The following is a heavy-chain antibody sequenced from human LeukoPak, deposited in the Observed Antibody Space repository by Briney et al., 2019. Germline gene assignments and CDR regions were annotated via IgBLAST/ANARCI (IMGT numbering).Heavy chain of an antibody. CDR2: INSDGSST. D-gene: IGHD3-10*01. Sequence: GGSLRLSCAASGFTFSGYWMHWVRQAPGKGLVWVSRINSDGSSTSYADSVKGRFTISRDNAKNTLYLQMNSLRAEDTAVYYCARAARARYGSGSYYLIDYWGQGTLVTVSS. CDR1: GFTFSGYW. CDR3: ARAARARYGSGSYYLIDY. V-gene: IGHV3-74*01. J-gene: IGHJ4*02.